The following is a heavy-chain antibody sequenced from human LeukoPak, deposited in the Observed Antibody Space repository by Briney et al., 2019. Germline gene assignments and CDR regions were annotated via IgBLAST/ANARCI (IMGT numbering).Heavy chain of an antibody. D-gene: IGHD2-15*01. V-gene: IGHV3-23*01. CDR3: AKPVGYCSGGSCYSVDY. Sequence: GGSLRLSCAASGFTFSSYAMSWVRQAPGKGLEWVSAISGSGGSTYYADSVKGRFTISRDNSKSTLYLQMNSLRAEDTAVYYCAKPVGYCSGGSCYSVDYWGQGTLVTVSS. J-gene: IGHJ4*02. CDR2: ISGSGGST. CDR1: GFTFSSYA.